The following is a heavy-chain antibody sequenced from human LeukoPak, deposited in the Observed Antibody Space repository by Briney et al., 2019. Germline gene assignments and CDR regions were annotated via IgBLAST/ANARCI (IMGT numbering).Heavy chain of an antibody. CDR2: IIPILGIA. D-gene: IGHD2-8*01. CDR1: GGTFSSYV. CDR3: ARGNAERGGGYYYGMDV. V-gene: IGHV1-69*04. Sequence: SVKVSCKASGGTFSSYVISWVRQAPRQGLEWMGRIIPILGIANYAQKFQGRVTITADKSTSTAYMELSSLRSDDTAVYYCARGNAERGGGYYYGMDVWGQGTTVTVSS. J-gene: IGHJ6*02.